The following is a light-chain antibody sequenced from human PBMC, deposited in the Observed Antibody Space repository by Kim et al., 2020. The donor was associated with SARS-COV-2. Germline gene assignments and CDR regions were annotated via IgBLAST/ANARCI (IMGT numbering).Light chain of an antibody. CDR2: QVT. CDR3: QAWDSSTVV. V-gene: IGLV3-1*01. Sequence: SYELTQPPSVSVSPGQTASITCSVDILGDKYASWYQQKPGQSSVLVIYQVTTRPSGIPERSSGSYSENTATLTISGNQPMDEADYYCQAWDSSTVVFGGG. CDR1: ILGDKY. J-gene: IGLJ2*01.